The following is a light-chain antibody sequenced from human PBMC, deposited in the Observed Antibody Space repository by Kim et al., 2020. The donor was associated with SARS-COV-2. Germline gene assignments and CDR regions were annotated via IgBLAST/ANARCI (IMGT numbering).Light chain of an antibody. CDR1: EATRDY. Sequence: EGDKLPIPCRAREATRDYVAWYQQKPGKLPNLLISAASTLQEGVPSRFGGTRSGTHYTLTISGLQPEDGATYYCQKYNNVPLTFGGGTKVDIK. CDR2: AAS. CDR3: QKYNNVPLT. V-gene: IGKV1-27*01. J-gene: IGKJ4*01.